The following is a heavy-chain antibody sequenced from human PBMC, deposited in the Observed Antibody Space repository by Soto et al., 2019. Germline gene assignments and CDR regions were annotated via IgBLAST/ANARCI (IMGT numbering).Heavy chain of an antibody. J-gene: IGHJ3*02. D-gene: IGHD6-19*01. CDR1: GYTLTESS. Sequence: ASVKVSCKVSGYTLTESSMHWVRQAPGKGLEWMGGFDPEDGETIYAQKFQGRVTMTEDTSTDTAYMELSSLRSEDTAVYYCATMFEDSSGWYIAFDIWGQGTMVTVSS. CDR3: ATMFEDSSGWYIAFDI. CDR2: FDPEDGET. V-gene: IGHV1-24*01.